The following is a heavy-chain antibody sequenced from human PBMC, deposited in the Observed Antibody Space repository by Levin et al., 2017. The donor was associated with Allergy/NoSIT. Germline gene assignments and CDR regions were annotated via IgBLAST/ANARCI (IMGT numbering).Heavy chain of an antibody. D-gene: IGHD6-19*01. Sequence: GGSLRLSCVASGLTYSTYMHWVRQAPGKGLEWVAVIVYDGGNIYYADSVKGRFTISRDNSKNTLYLQMNSLRPEDTAVYYCTNSHYSSGYLFFDYWGQGTRVTVSS. CDR2: IVYDGGNI. J-gene: IGHJ4*02. V-gene: IGHV3-30*18. CDR1: GLTYSTY. CDR3: TNSHYSSGYLFFDY.